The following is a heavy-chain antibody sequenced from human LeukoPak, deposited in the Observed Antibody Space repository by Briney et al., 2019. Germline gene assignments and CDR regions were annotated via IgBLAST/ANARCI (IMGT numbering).Heavy chain of an antibody. CDR2: IYISGST. J-gene: IGHJ4*02. CDR3: ARDRGTWNDDGFDY. D-gene: IGHD1-1*01. V-gene: IGHV4-4*07. Sequence: SETLSLTRTVSGGSISSYYWSWIRQPAGKGLAWIGRIYISGSTNYNPSLKSRVSMSVDTTKNQFSLKLSSVTAADTAVYYCARDRGTWNDDGFDYWGQGTLVTVSS. CDR1: GGSISSYY.